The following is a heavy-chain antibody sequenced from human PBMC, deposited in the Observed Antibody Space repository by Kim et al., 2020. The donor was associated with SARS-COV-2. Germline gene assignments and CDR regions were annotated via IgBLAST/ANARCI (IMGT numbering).Heavy chain of an antibody. CDR1: GFTFSSYG. D-gene: IGHD2-2*01. V-gene: IGHV3-33*05. Sequence: GGSLRLSCAASGFTFSSYGMHWVRQAPGKGLGWVAVISYDGSNKYYADSVKGRFTISRDNSKNTLYLQMNSLRAEDTAVYYCARDHCSSTSCYSPDKITDYWGQGTLVTVSS. CDR2: ISYDGSNK. CDR3: ARDHCSSTSCYSPDKITDY. J-gene: IGHJ4*02.